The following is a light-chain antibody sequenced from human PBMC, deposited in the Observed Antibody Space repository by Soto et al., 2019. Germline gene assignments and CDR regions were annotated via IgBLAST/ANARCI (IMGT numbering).Light chain of an antibody. J-gene: IGKJ1*01. CDR2: GAF. Sequence: EIVLTQSPGTLSLSPGERATLSCRASQSVSSNLAWYQQKPGQAPRLLIYGAFTRATGIPDRFSGSGSGTEFTLTLRSLQSEDFAVYYCQQYNNWPRTFGQGTKVDIK. CDR1: QSVSSN. V-gene: IGKV3-15*01. CDR3: QQYNNWPRT.